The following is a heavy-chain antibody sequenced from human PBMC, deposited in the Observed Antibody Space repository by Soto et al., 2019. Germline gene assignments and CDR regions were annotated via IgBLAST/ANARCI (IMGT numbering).Heavy chain of an antibody. CDR3: ARGRVAARPPPLFDY. Sequence: PSETLSLTCAVYGGSFSGYYWSWIRQPPGKGLEWIGEINHSGSTNYNPSLKSRVTISVDTSKNRFSLKLSSVTAADTAVYYCARGRVAARPPPLFDYWGQGTLVTVSS. CDR1: GGSFSGYY. D-gene: IGHD6-6*01. CDR2: INHSGST. J-gene: IGHJ4*02. V-gene: IGHV4-34*01.